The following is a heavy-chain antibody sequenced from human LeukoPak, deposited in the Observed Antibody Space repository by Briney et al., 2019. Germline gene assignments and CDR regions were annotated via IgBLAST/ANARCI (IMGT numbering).Heavy chain of an antibody. CDR3: AKDFTTGGSGSYLDTYFDY. D-gene: IGHD3-10*01. Sequence: GGFLRLSCAAAAFTFGNYAMSWVRQAPGKGLEWVSAISGSGANIHYADSVKGRFTISRDNSKNTLYLQMNSLRAEDTAVYFCAKDFTTGGSGSYLDTYFDYWGQGTLVTVSS. CDR1: AFTFGNYA. V-gene: IGHV3-23*01. J-gene: IGHJ4*02. CDR2: ISGSGANI.